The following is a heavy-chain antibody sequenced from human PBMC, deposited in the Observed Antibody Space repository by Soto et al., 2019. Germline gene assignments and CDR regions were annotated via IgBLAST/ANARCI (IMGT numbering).Heavy chain of an antibody. CDR1: GYTFTSYG. V-gene: IGHV1-18*01. D-gene: IGHD6-13*01. CDR2: ISAYNGNT. Sequence: QVQLVQSGAEVKKPGASVKVSCKASGYTFTSYGISWVRQAPGQGLEWMGWISAYNGNTNYAQKLQGRVTMTTDTSTSTAYMELRSLRSDDTAVYYCARNCPGQLTTRAGYYYGMDVWGQGTTVTVSS. CDR3: ARNCPGQLTTRAGYYYGMDV. J-gene: IGHJ6*02.